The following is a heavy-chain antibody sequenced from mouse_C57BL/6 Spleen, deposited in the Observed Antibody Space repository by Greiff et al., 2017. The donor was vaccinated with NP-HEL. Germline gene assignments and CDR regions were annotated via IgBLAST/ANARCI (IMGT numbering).Heavy chain of an antibody. V-gene: IGHV1-19*01. J-gene: IGHJ2*01. Sequence: EVQLQQSGPVLVKPGASVKMSCKASGYTFTDYYMNWVKQSHGKSLEWIGVINPYNGGTSYNQKFKGKATLTVDKSSSTAYMELNSLTSEDSAVYYCARRELYFDYWGQGTTLTVSS. CDR2: INPYNGGT. CDR3: ARRELYFDY. CDR1: GYTFTDYY.